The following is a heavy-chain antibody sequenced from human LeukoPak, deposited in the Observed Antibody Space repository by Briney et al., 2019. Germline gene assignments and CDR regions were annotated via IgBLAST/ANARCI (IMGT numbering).Heavy chain of an antibody. Sequence: SETLSLICGVSGSSIDITNYWSWVRQAPGKGLEWIGEIAHDGTTNYNPSLRSRVAMSFDRANNQFSLSLTSVTAADTAVYYCTREDRPYCPFAYWGQGVLVTVSS. CDR2: IAHDGTT. V-gene: IGHV4-4*02. CDR3: TREDRPYCPFAY. CDR1: GSSIDITNY. D-gene: IGHD1-26*01. J-gene: IGHJ4*02.